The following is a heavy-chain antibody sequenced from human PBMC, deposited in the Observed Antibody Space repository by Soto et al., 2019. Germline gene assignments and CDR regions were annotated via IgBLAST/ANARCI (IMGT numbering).Heavy chain of an antibody. CDR1: GFTLSSYA. Sequence: GGSLRLSCAASGFTLSSYAMSWVRQAPGKGLEWVSAISGSGGSTYYADSVKGRFTISRDNSKNTLYLQMNSLRAEDTAVYYCAKPMVRGVIPFMDVWGQGTTVTVSS. V-gene: IGHV3-23*01. D-gene: IGHD3-10*01. CDR2: ISGSGGST. J-gene: IGHJ6*02. CDR3: AKPMVRGVIPFMDV.